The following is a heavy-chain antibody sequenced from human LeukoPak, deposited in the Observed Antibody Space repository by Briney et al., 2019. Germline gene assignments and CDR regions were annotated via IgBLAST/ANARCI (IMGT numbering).Heavy chain of an antibody. V-gene: IGHV1-18*04. D-gene: IGHD4-11*01. CDR1: GYNFISSG. CDR2: ISPYNGNT. Sequence: GASVTVSCTASGYNFISSGVTWVRQAPGQGLEWMGWISPYNGNTNFAQKLQGRVTMTTDTAYMELSSLRSEDTAVYYCATSSTVWALDYRGQGTLVTVSS. CDR3: ATSSTVWALDY. J-gene: IGHJ4*02.